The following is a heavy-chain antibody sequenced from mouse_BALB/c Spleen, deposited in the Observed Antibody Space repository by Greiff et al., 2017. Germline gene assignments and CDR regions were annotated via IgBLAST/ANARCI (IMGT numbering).Heavy chain of an antibody. CDR2: IYPGDGDT. J-gene: IGHJ2*01. V-gene: IGHV1-80*01. CDR1: GYAFSSYW. D-gene: IGHD2-14*01. CDR3: ARGAIWVHFDY. Sequence: VQLVESGAELVRPGSSVKISCKASGYAFSSYWMNWVKQRPGQGLEWIGQIYPGDGDTNYNGKFKGKATLTADKSSSTAYMQLSSLTSEDSAVYFCARGAIWVHFDYWGQGTTLTVSS.